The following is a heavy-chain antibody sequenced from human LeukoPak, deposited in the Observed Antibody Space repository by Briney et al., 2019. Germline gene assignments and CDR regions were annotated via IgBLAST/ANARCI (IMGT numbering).Heavy chain of an antibody. CDR3: ARTAARRFDY. CDR1: GYTFPSYC. CDR2: INPTGGST. Sequence: ASVKVSCKASGYTFPSYCMHWVRQAPGQGLEWMGIINPTGGSTTYAQKFQGRVTMTRDTSTSTVYMELSSLRSDDTAVYYCARTAARRFDYWGQGTLVTASS. D-gene: IGHD6-6*01. J-gene: IGHJ4*02. V-gene: IGHV1-46*01.